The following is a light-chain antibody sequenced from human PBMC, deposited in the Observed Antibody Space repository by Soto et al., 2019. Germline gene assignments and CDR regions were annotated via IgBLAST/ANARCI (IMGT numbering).Light chain of an antibody. Sequence: QSVLTQPASVSGSPGQSITISCTGTSDNIGRFPFVSWYQQHPGKAPKLLIYELIKRPSGISDRFSGSKSGNTASLTISGLQAEDEADYYCSSYETTSRRLFGTGTKVTVL. CDR1: SDNIGRFPF. CDR2: ELI. CDR3: SSYETTSRRL. V-gene: IGLV2-14*01. J-gene: IGLJ1*01.